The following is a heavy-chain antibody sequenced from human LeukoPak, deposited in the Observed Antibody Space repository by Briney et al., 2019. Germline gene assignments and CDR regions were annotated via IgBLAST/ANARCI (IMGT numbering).Heavy chain of an antibody. Sequence: PSETLSLTCAVYGGSFSDYYWSWIRQPPGKGLEWIGEIHHSGSTNYNPSLKSRVTISVDTSKNQFSLNLRSVTAADTAVYYCARGYRNTFDYWGQGTLVTVSS. J-gene: IGHJ4*02. D-gene: IGHD1-14*01. V-gene: IGHV4-34*01. CDR3: ARGYRNTFDY. CDR2: IHHSGST. CDR1: GGSFSDYY.